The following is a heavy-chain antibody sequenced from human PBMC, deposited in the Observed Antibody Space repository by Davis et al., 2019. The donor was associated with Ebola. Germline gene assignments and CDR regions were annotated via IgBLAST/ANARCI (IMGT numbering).Heavy chain of an antibody. CDR2: INAGNGNT. Sequence: AASVKVSCKASGYTFTSYAIHWVRQAPGQGLEWMGWINAGNGNTKYSQKFQGRVTITRDTSASTAYMELSSLRSEDTAVYYCARDGGRYFDWFPYYYGMDVWGQGTTVTVSS. CDR3: ARDGGRYFDWFPYYYGMDV. D-gene: IGHD3-9*01. CDR1: GYTFTSYA. J-gene: IGHJ6*02. V-gene: IGHV1-3*01.